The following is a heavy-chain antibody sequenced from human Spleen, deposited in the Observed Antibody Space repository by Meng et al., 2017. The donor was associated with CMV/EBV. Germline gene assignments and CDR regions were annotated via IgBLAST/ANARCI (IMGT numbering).Heavy chain of an antibody. CDR2: IKRDGSEK. V-gene: IGHV3-7*03. CDR1: GFSFSDYW. Sequence: GESLKISCAASGFSFSDYWMSWVRQSPGKGLEWVANIKRDGSEKYYVDSVKGRFTISRDNAKNSLYLQMNSLTAGDTAVYYCARREEDNWNDIPMSWFDPWGQGTLVTVSS. D-gene: IGHD1-20*01. J-gene: IGHJ5*02. CDR3: ARREEDNWNDIPMSWFDP.